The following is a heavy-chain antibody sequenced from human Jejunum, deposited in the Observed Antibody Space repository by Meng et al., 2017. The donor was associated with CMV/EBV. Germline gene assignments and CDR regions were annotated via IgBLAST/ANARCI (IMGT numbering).Heavy chain of an antibody. CDR2: IKEDGSAD. Sequence: SGFTFSSFWMSWVRQAPGKGLEWVANIKEDGSADNYVDSVRGRFTISRDNAQNSLFLRMNSLRAEDTAVYYCARERLGGATAMDYWGQGTLVTVSS. CDR3: ARERLGGATAMDY. CDR1: GFTFSSFW. J-gene: IGHJ4*02. V-gene: IGHV3-7*01. D-gene: IGHD1-26*01.